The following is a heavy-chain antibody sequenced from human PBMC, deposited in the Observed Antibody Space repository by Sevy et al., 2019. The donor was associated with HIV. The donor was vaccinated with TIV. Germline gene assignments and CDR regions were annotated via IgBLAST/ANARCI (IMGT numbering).Heavy chain of an antibody. V-gene: IGHV1-2*02. CDR3: ARGGYGGNSWWEYFQL. Sequence: ASVKVSCKASGYIFTGYYMHWVRQAPGQGPEWMVWINPNSGDTNYAQKFQGRVTMTRDTSTTTAYMELSRLGSDDTAVYYCARGGYGGNSWWEYFQLWGQGTLVTVSS. CDR2: INPNSGDT. D-gene: IGHD4-17*01. CDR1: GYIFTGYY. J-gene: IGHJ1*01.